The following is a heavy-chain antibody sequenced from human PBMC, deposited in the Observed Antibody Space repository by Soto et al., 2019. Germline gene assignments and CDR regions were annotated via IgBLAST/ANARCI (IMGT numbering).Heavy chain of an antibody. CDR3: AQRTPENGMDV. CDR2: IYWNDDP. Sequence: SGPTLVNPTETLTLTCTFSGFSLSTRGMGVAWIRQPPGRALEWLALIYWNDDPRYSPSLKSRLTITKDTTKNQVVLTMTNMDPVDTATYYCAQRTPENGMDVWGQGTLVTV. CDR1: GFSLSTRGMG. V-gene: IGHV2-5*01. J-gene: IGHJ6*02.